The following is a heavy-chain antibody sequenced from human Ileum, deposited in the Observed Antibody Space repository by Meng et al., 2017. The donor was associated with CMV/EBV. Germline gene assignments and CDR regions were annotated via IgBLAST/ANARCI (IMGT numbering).Heavy chain of an antibody. J-gene: IGHJ4*01. CDR3: VKDHKD. V-gene: IGHV3-23*01. CDR2: VSGSSITT. Sequence: EVQLLESGGDLVQPGGSLRLSCVGSGFTFSSYALSWVRQAPGKGLEWVSTVSGSSITTYYADSVKGRFTISRDNYNDILSLEMNSLRVEDTALYYCVKDHKDWGHGTLVTVSS. CDR1: GFTFSSYA.